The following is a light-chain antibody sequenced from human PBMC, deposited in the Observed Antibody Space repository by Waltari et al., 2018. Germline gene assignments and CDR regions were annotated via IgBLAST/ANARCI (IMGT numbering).Light chain of an antibody. CDR2: EVS. Sequence: QSALTQPASVSGSPGQSIPISCTATSRDVGGYNYVSWYQQHPGKAPKLMIYEVSKRPSGVSNRFSGSKSGNTASLTISGLQAEDEADYYCSSYTSSSTLAVFGGGTKLTVL. V-gene: IGLV2-14*01. CDR1: SRDVGGYNY. CDR3: SSYTSSSTLAV. J-gene: IGLJ3*02.